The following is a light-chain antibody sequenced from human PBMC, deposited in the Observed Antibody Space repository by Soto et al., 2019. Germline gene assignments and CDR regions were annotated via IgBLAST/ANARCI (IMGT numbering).Light chain of an antibody. Sequence: DIVMTQSPSSVSASVGDRATITCRASQGISSWLAWYQQKPGKAPKLLIFAASSMDTGVPSRFSGSGSGTDFTLTISSLQPEDFAVYYCQQYNSFPYTFGQGTKLEIK. CDR1: QGISSW. V-gene: IGKV1-12*01. J-gene: IGKJ2*01. CDR3: QQYNSFPYT. CDR2: AAS.